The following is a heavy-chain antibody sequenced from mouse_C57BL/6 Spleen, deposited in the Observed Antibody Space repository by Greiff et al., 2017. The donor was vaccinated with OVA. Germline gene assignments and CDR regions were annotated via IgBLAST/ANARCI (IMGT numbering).Heavy chain of an antibody. J-gene: IGHJ2*01. V-gene: IGHV1-61*01. CDR2: IYPSDSET. CDR1: GYTFTSYW. Sequence: QVQLQQPGAELVRPGSSVKLSCKASGYTFTSYWMAWVKQRPGQGLEWIGNIYPSDSETHYNQKFKDKATLTVDKSSSTAYMLLSSLTSEDSAVYYCAREGYDYDVRDYWGQGTTLTVSS. CDR3: AREGYDYDVRDY. D-gene: IGHD2-4*01.